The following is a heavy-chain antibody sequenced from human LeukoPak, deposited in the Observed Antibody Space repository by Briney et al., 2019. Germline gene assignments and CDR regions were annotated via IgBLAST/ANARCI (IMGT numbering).Heavy chain of an antibody. J-gene: IGHJ2*01. Sequence: ASVKVSCKASGYTFTSYGISWVRQAPGQGLEWMGWISAYNGNTNYAQKLQGRVTMTTDTSTRTAYMELWSLRADDTGVYYCARQLVRLSMWYFDLWGRGTLVTVSS. CDR1: GYTFTSYG. CDR3: ARQLVRLSMWYFDL. D-gene: IGHD5-24*01. CDR2: ISAYNGNT. V-gene: IGHV1-18*01.